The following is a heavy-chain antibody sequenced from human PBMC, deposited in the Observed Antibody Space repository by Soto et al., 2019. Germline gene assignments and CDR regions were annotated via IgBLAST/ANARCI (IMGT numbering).Heavy chain of an antibody. V-gene: IGHV3-21*01. Sequence: EVQLVESGGGLVKPGGSLRLSCAASGFTFSSYSMNWVRQAPGKGLEWVSSISSSSSYIYYADSVKGRFTISRDNAKNSLYLQMNSLRAEDTAVYYCVSSVPTADGMDVWGQGTTVTVSS. CDR2: ISSSSSYI. J-gene: IGHJ6*02. CDR1: GFTFSSYS. CDR3: VSSVPTADGMDV. D-gene: IGHD4-17*01.